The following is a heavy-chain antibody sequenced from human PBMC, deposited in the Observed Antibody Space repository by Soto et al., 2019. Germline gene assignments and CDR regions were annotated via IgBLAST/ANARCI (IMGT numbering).Heavy chain of an antibody. Sequence: QVQLVESGGGLVKPGGSLRLSCAASGFSFSGSYMSWIRQAPGKGLEWVSYIRSGGSNEYYAASVRGRFAISRDDAKNSLYLQLNSLIADDTAVYYCARGPLGALDIWGQGTMVTVSS. J-gene: IGHJ3*02. CDR1: GFSFSGSY. CDR2: IRSGGSNE. CDR3: ARGPLGALDI. V-gene: IGHV3-11*01.